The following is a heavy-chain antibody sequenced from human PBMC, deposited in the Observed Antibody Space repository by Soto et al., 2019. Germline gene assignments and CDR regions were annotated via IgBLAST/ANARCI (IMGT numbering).Heavy chain of an antibody. CDR1: GYSFTSYW. Sequence: LGESLKISCKGSGYSFTSYWISWVRQMPGKGLEWMGRIDPSDSYTNYSPSFQGHVTISADKSISTAYLQWSSLKASDTAMYYCARHGTIFGVVTVYYYGMDVWGQGTTVTVSS. CDR3: ARHGTIFGVVTVYYYGMDV. CDR2: IDPSDSYT. D-gene: IGHD3-3*01. V-gene: IGHV5-10-1*01. J-gene: IGHJ6*02.